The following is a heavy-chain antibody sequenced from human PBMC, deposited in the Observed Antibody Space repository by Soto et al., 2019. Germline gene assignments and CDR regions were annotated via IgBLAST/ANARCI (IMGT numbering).Heavy chain of an antibody. CDR2: INPNSGGT. Sequence: QVQLVQSGAEVKKPGASVKVSCKASGYTFTGYYMHWVRQAPGQGLEWMGWINPNSGGTNYAQKFQGWVTMTRDTSISTAYMELSRLRSDDTAVYYCARDRRYYYDSSGYHPEYWYFDLWGRGTLVTVSS. J-gene: IGHJ2*01. D-gene: IGHD3-22*01. CDR1: GYTFTGYY. V-gene: IGHV1-2*04. CDR3: ARDRRYYYDSSGYHPEYWYFDL.